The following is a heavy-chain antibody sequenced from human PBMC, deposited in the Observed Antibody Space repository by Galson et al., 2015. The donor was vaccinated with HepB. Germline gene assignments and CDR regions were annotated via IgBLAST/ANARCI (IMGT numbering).Heavy chain of an antibody. V-gene: IGHV3-23*01. CDR2: LSDNGDNT. D-gene: IGHD2-2*02. Sequence: SLRLSCATSGFTLSSYAMSWVRQAPGKGLEWVSVLSDNGDNTFYADSVKGRFTISRDNSKNTLFLQMNSLRADDTAVYFCAKGSGPSRYSAIEYWGQGTLVTVSS. J-gene: IGHJ4*02. CDR3: AKGSGPSRYSAIEY. CDR1: GFTLSSYA.